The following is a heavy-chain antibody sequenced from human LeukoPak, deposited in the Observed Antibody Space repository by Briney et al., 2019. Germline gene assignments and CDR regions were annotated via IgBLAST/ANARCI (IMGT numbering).Heavy chain of an antibody. J-gene: IGHJ5*02. CDR1: GGSISSGSYY. CDR2: IYTSGST. CDR3: ARETSPAVAGTGGPFSLNWFDP. D-gene: IGHD6-19*01. Sequence: TLSLTCTVSGGSISSGSYYWSWIRQPAGKGLEWIGRIYTSGSTNYNPSLKSRVTISVDTSKNQFSLKLSSVTAADTAVYYCARETSPAVAGTGGPFSLNWFDPWGQGTLVTVSS. V-gene: IGHV4-61*02.